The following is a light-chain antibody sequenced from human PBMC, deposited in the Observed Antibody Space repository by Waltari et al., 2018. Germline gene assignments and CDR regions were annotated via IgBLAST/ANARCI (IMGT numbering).Light chain of an antibody. Sequence: QSLRDSNGYTYLDWYLQEPGQAPPLLIYLGSYRGSGVPGRVSWRGSSTRFTLKNSRVEGEDVGGYYCMQALQTPLTFGGGTKVEIK. CDR2: LGS. CDR1: QSLRDSNGYTY. CDR3: MQALQTPLT. J-gene: IGKJ4*01. V-gene: IGKV2-28*01.